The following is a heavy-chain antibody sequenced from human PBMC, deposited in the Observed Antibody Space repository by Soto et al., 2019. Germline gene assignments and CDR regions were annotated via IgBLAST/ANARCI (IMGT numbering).Heavy chain of an antibody. J-gene: IGHJ5*02. CDR1: GYKFTSSW. CDR3: ARKDKSGYFNWFDP. V-gene: IGHV5-51*01. D-gene: IGHD3-22*01. Sequence: GESLKISCRTSGYKFTSSWIAWVRQKPGKGLEWMGIIFPGDSDTRYSPSFQGQVTISADRSTSTVFLQWASLKASDTAVYFCARKDKSGYFNWFDPWGQGTMVTVS. CDR2: IFPGDSDT.